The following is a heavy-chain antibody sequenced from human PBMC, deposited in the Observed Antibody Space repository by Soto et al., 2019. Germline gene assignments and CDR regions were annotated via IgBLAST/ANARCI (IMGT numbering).Heavy chain of an antibody. CDR1: GVTFSDYV. CDR3: AKDGGGLPSVARPLGASDF. CDR2: VSSSGDTT. J-gene: IGHJ4*02. V-gene: IGHV3-23*01. D-gene: IGHD3-10*01. Sequence: EVQLLQSGGGLIQPGGSLRLSCAVSGVTFSDYVMTWVRQAPGKGLEWVSAVSSSGDTTYYADSVKGRFTISRDNSKSTLYLQMNSLRVEDTAVYYCAKDGGGLPSVARPLGASDFWGQGTLVTVSS.